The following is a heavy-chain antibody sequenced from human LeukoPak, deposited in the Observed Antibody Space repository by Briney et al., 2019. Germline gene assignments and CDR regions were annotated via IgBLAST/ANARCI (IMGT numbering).Heavy chain of an antibody. CDR3: ARDFGRPYYFDY. D-gene: IGHD3-3*01. CDR2: INPNSGVT. Sequence: ASVKVSCKAFGYTFTAYYIHWVRQAPGQGPEYMGWINPNSGVTNSAQKFQGRVTMTRDTSITTAYMELSSLRSDDTAVYYCARDFGRPYYFDYWGQGTLVTVSS. J-gene: IGHJ4*02. CDR1: GYTFTAYY. V-gene: IGHV1-2*02.